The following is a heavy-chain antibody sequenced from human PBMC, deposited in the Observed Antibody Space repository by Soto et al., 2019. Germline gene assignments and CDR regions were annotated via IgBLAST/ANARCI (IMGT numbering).Heavy chain of an antibody. CDR2: IYYSGST. D-gene: IGHD3-3*01. CDR3: ARDPRDFWSGYEDSGRKGFDP. J-gene: IGHJ5*02. V-gene: IGHV4-31*03. Sequence: PSETLSLTYTVSGGSISSGGYYWSWIRQHPGKGLEWIGYIYYSGSTYYNPSLKSRVTISVDTSKNQFSLKLSSVTAADTAVYYCARDPRDFWSGYEDSGRKGFDPWGQGTLVTVSS. CDR1: GGSISSGGYY.